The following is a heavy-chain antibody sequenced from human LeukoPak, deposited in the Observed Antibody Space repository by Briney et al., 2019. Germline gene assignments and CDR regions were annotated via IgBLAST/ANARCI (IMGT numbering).Heavy chain of an antibody. D-gene: IGHD3-22*01. J-gene: IGHJ5*02. CDR1: GGSISSSNW. CDR3: ARETYYYDSSGYNWFDP. V-gene: IGHV4-4*02. CDR2: IYHSGST. Sequence: SETLSLTYAVSGGSISSSNWWSWVRQPPGKGLEWIGEIYHSGSTNYNPSLKSRVTISVDKSKNQFSLKLSSVTAADTAVYYCARETYYYDSSGYNWFDPWGQGTLVTVSS.